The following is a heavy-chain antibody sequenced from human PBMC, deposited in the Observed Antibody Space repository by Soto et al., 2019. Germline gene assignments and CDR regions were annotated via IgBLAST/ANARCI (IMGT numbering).Heavy chain of an antibody. V-gene: IGHV1-69*02. D-gene: IGHD4-17*01. CDR3: ASLSHYGDDFDY. Sequence: ASVKVSCKASGGTFSSYTISWVRQAPGQGLEWMGRIIPILGIANYAQKFQGRVTITADKSTSTAYMELSSLRSEDTAVYYCASLSHYGDDFDYWGQGTLVTVSS. CDR2: IIPILGIA. J-gene: IGHJ4*02. CDR1: GGTFSSYT.